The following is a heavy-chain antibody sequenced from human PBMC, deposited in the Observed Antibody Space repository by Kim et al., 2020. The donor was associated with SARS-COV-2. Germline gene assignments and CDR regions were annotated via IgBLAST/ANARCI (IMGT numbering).Heavy chain of an antibody. Sequence: DADSVKGRFTISRDNSKNTLYLQMNSLRAEDTAVYYCAKESTSWWYFDCWGQGTLVTVSS. J-gene: IGHJ4*02. D-gene: IGHD6-13*01. V-gene: IGHV3-23*01. CDR3: AKESTSWWYFDC.